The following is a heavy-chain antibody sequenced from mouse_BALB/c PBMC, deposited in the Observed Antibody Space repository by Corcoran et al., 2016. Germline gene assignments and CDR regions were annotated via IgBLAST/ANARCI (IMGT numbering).Heavy chain of an antibody. V-gene: IGHV14-3*02. CDR3: ARGRAARAMDY. Sequence: EVQLQQSGAELVKPGASVKLSCTASGFNIKDTYMHWVKQRPEQGLEWIGRIDPANGNTKYDPKFQGKATITADTSSNTAYLQLSSLTSEDTAVYYCARGRAARAMDYWGQGTSVTVSS. CDR1: GFNIKDTY. D-gene: IGHD3-1*01. J-gene: IGHJ4*01. CDR2: IDPANGNT.